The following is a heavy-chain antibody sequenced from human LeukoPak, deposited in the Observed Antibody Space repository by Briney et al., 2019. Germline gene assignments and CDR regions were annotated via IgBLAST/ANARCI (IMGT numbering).Heavy chain of an antibody. V-gene: IGHV3-23*01. J-gene: IGHJ3*01. Sequence: GGSLRLSCAASGFPFSNYAMSWVRQAPGKGLECVSVISGDGDGTYYADSVKRRFTLSTNNSYNTLYLQMNRLRAEDTAVYYCARDEFGFSSCWVGFDVWGQGTMVTVSS. CDR1: GFPFSNYA. D-gene: IGHD6-19*01. CDR2: ISGDGDGT. CDR3: ARDEFGFSSCWVGFDV.